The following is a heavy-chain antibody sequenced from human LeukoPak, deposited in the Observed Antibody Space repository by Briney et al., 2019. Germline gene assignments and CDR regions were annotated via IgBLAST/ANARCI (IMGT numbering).Heavy chain of an antibody. Sequence: ASVKVSCKASGYIFTNYAIQWVRQAPGQRLEWLGWFNPGNGDTRYSQRFQGRVTITSGASATTAYMELHSLTAEDTAVYYCSRDRWHCRVNCDSVYYYGLDVWGQGTTVTVSS. D-gene: IGHD4-23*01. J-gene: IGHJ6*02. V-gene: IGHV1-3*01. CDR1: GYIFTNYA. CDR2: FNPGNGDT. CDR3: SRDRWHCRVNCDSVYYYGLDV.